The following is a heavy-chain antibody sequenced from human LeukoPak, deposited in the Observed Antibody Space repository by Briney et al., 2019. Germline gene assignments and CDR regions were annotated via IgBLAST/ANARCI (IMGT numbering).Heavy chain of an antibody. CDR2: ISYDGSNK. J-gene: IGHJ4*02. V-gene: IGHV3-30-3*01. Sequence: QPGGSLRLSCAASGFTFSSYAMHWVRQAPGKGLEWVAVISYDGSNKYYADSVKGRFTISRDNSKNTLYLQMSSLRVEDTAVYYCARDRRGFVVVPAAILDYWGQGTLVTVSS. CDR3: ARDRRGFVVVPAAILDY. D-gene: IGHD2-2*01. CDR1: GFTFSSYA.